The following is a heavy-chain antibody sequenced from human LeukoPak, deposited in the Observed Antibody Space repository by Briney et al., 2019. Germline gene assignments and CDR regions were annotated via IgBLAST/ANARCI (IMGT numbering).Heavy chain of an antibody. CDR3: AKALADY. CDR1: GFTFSSYG. D-gene: IGHD1-1*01. Sequence: GRSLRLSCAASGFTFSSYGMHWVRQAPGKGLEWVAVISYDGSNKYYADSVKGRFTISRDNSKNTLYLQMNSLRAEDTAVYYCAKALADYWGQGTLVTVSS. CDR2: ISYDGSNK. J-gene: IGHJ4*02. V-gene: IGHV3-30*18.